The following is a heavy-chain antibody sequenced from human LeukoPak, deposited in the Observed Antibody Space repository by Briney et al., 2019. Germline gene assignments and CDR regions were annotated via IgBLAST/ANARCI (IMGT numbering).Heavy chain of an antibody. CDR1: GYTFTSYG. CDR3: ARERWSQYYFDY. D-gene: IGHD2-15*01. V-gene: IGHV1-18*01. CDR2: ISAYNGNT. J-gene: IGHJ4*02. Sequence: ASVKVSCKASGYTFTSYGISWVRQAPGQGLEWVGWISAYNGNTNYAQKLQGRVTMTTDTSTSTAYMELRSLRSDDTAVYYCARERWSQYYFDYWGQGTLVTVSS.